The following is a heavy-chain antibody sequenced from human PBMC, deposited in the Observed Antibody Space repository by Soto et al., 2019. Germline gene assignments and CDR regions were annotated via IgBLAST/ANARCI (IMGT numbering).Heavy chain of an antibody. CDR2: INPITGGT. CDR1: GYTFTSYY. Sequence: ASVKVSCKASGYTFTSYYIHWVPQAPGQGLEWMGWINPITGGTNYAPKFQGRVTMTRDTSITTAHMEQSRLRSDDTAVYYCARNYYDSSDRDYMEYWGQGTTVTVSS. J-gene: IGHJ4*02. V-gene: IGHV1-2*02. CDR3: ARNYYDSSDRDYMEY. D-gene: IGHD3-22*01.